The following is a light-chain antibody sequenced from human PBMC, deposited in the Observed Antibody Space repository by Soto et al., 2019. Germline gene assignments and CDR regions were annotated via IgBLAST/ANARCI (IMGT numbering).Light chain of an antibody. Sequence: EIVLTQSPGTLSLSPGERATLSCRASQSVTAGYFAWYQQKPGQAPRLLIYETSSRMTGIPDRFSGSGSGTDFTLTISRLEPEDFAVYYCQQYGSSPTFGKGTKV. CDR2: ETS. J-gene: IGKJ1*01. V-gene: IGKV3-20*01. CDR3: QQYGSSPT. CDR1: QSVTAGY.